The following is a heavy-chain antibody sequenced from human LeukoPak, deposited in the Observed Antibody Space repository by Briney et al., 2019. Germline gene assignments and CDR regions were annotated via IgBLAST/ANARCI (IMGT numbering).Heavy chain of an antibody. CDR3: ARSLDVVVVAATPPYYFDY. J-gene: IGHJ4*02. CDR2: IIPIFGTA. D-gene: IGHD2-15*01. Sequence: SVKISCKASGGTFSSYAISWVRQAPGQGLEWMGGIIPIFGTANYAQKFQGRVTITADESTSTAYMELSSLRSEDTAVYYCARSLDVVVVAATPPYYFDYWGQGTLVTVSS. V-gene: IGHV1-69*13. CDR1: GGTFSSYA.